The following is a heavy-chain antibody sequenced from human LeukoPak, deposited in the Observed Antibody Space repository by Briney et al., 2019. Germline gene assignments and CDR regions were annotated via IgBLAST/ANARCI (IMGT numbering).Heavy chain of an antibody. Sequence: PGGSLRLSCAASGFTFSGFGMIWVRQAPGKGLEWVSYISDSSSLTDYADSVRGRFTISRDNAKNSLSLQLNSLRAEDTAVYFCAKVIRGGYGMDVWGQGTTVTVSS. J-gene: IGHJ6*02. D-gene: IGHD3-10*01. V-gene: IGHV3-48*01. CDR3: AKVIRGGYGMDV. CDR2: ISDSSSLT. CDR1: GFTFSGFG.